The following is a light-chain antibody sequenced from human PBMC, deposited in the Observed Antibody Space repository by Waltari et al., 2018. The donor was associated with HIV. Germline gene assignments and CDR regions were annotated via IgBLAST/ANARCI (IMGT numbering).Light chain of an antibody. CDR3: SSFANRDGFYVL. CDR2: DVT. CDR1: NSDIGTYDY. V-gene: IGLV2-8*01. J-gene: IGLJ2*01. Sequence: QSALTQPPSASGSPGPSVTLSCTGTNSDIGTYDYVSWYHQHPGKAPKLVISDVTKRPSGVSDRFSGSKSGNTAFLTVSGLQAEDEADYYCSSFANRDGFYVLFGGGTRLTVL.